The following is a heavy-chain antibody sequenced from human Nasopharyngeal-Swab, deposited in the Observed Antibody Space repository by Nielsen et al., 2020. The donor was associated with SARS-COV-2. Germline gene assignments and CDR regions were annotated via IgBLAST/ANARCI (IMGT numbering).Heavy chain of an antibody. V-gene: IGHV4-39*01. CDR1: GGKIGSSSYY. J-gene: IGHJ4*02. CDR2: IYYSGST. Sequence: SETLNNTCTVEGGKIGSSSYYWGWIRQPPGKGLEWIGSIYYSGSTYYDPSLKSRVTISVDTSKNQFSLQLNSVTPEDTAVYYCARVGPRHYDFWSGYSFDYWGQGTLVTVSS. D-gene: IGHD3-3*01. CDR3: ARVGPRHYDFWSGYSFDY.